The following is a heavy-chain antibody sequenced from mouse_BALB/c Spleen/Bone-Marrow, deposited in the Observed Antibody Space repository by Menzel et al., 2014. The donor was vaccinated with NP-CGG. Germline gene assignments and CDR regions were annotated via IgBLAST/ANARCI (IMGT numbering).Heavy chain of an antibody. CDR3: TRGEDY. V-gene: IGHV14-3*02. Sequence: VQLKHSGAELVKPGASVKLSCTGSGFNIKDTFMHWVKQRPEQDLEWIGRIDPANGNTKYDPKFQSKATITADTSSNTAYLQLTRLTSEDTAVYYCTRGEDYWGQGTTLAVSS. J-gene: IGHJ2*01. CDR1: GFNIKDTF. CDR2: IDPANGNT.